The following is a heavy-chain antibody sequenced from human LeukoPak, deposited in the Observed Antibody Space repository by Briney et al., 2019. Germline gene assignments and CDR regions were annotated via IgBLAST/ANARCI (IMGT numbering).Heavy chain of an antibody. V-gene: IGHV4-39*01. D-gene: IGHD2/OR15-2a*01. CDR3: AGHHPRNTVDF. CDR1: GGSISSSSYY. J-gene: IGHJ4*02. CDR2: IYYSGST. Sequence: PSETLSLTCTVSGGSISSSSYYWGWIRQPPGKGLEWIGSIYYSGSTYYKPSLKSRVTVSVDTSKNQFSLKLSSVTAADTAVYYCAGHHPRNTVDFWGQGTLVTVSS.